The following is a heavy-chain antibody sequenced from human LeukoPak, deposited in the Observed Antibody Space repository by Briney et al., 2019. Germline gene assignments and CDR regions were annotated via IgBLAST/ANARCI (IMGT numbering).Heavy chain of an antibody. CDR1: GFTFSSYT. CDR3: AKDQEQWLVPDC. V-gene: IGHV3-21*04. J-gene: IGHJ4*02. Sequence: GGSLRLSCAASGFTFSSYTMNWVRRAPGKGLEWVSSISSSSSYIYYADSVKGRFTISRDNAKNSLYLQMNSLRAEDTAVYYCAKDQEQWLVPDCWGQGTLVTVSS. CDR2: ISSSSSYI. D-gene: IGHD6-19*01.